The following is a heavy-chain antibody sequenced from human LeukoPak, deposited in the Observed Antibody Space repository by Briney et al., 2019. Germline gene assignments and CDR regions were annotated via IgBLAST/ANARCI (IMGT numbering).Heavy chain of an antibody. J-gene: IGHJ6*02. CDR1: GGTFGSYA. V-gene: IGHV1-69*04. Sequence: ASVKVSCKASGGTFGSYAISWVRQAPGQGLEWMGRIIPILGIANYAQKFQGRVTITADKSTSTAYMELSSLRSEDTAVYYCARVNSSSWYSSYYYGMDVWGQGTTVTVSS. CDR3: ARVNSSSWYSSYYYGMDV. D-gene: IGHD6-13*01. CDR2: IIPILGIA.